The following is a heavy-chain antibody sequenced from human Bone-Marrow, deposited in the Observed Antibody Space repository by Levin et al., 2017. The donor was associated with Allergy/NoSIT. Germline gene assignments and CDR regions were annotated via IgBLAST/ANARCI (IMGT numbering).Heavy chain of an antibody. Sequence: PSETLSLTCTVSGDSVSSGNYYWSWIRQSPGKGLEWIGYVYFTITSTYNTSLEGRVAITLDKSNNQFSLRLSSVTAADTAVYYCARDRYYDILTGNYSYGLDVWGQGTTVTVSS. J-gene: IGHJ6*02. CDR1: GDSVSSGNYY. V-gene: IGHV4-61*01. CDR2: VYFTITS. D-gene: IGHD3-9*01. CDR3: ARDRYYDILTGNYSYGLDV.